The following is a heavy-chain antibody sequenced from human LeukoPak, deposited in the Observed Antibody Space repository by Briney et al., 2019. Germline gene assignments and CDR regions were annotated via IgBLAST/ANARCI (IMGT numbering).Heavy chain of an antibody. V-gene: IGHV1-46*01. CDR3: ARDYYDSSSSYSYFDY. Sequence: ASVKVSCKASGYTFTGYYMHWVRQAPGQGLEWMGMINPSGGGTYYAQKFQGRVTMTRDTSTSTIYMELSSLRSEDTAVYYCARDYYDSSSSYSYFDYWGQGTLVTVSS. D-gene: IGHD3-22*01. CDR1: GYTFTGYY. CDR2: INPSGGGT. J-gene: IGHJ4*02.